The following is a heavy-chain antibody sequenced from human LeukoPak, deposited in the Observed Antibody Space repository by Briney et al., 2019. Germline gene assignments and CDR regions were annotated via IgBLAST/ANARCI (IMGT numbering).Heavy chain of an antibody. D-gene: IGHD3-10*01. CDR2: ISSSSSYI. J-gene: IGHJ5*02. Sequence: GGSLRLSCAASGFTFSSYSMNWVRQAPGKGLEWVSSISSSSSYIYYADSVKGRFTISRDNAKNSLYLQMNSLRAEDTAVYYCARQTMVRATQVEWFDPWGRGTLVTVSS. CDR3: ARQTMVRATQVEWFDP. V-gene: IGHV3-21*01. CDR1: GFTFSSYS.